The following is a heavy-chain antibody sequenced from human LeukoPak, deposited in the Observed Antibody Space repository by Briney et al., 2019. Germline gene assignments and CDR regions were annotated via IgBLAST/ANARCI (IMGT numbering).Heavy chain of an antibody. Sequence: GRSLRLSCAASGFTFSTYAMHWVRQAPGKGLEWVAVIWSDSTNKYYADSVRGRFTISRDNSKNTLYLQMNSLRAEDTAVYYCARAQYSYGSPTLDYWGQGTLVTVSS. V-gene: IGHV3-33*01. CDR2: IWSDSTNK. CDR1: GFTFSTYA. J-gene: IGHJ4*02. CDR3: ARAQYSYGSPTLDY. D-gene: IGHD5-18*01.